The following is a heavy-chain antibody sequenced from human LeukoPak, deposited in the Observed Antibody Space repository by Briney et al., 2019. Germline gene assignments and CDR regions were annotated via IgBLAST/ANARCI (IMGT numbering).Heavy chain of an antibody. V-gene: IGHV3-33*06. Sequence: PGGSLRLSCAASGFTFSSWGMHWVRQAPGKGLEWVAVIWYDGSNKYYADSVKGRFTISRDNSKNTLYLQMNSLRAEDTAVYYCAKDITTGTSALDYWGQGTLVTVSS. CDR1: GFTFSSWG. CDR2: IWYDGSNK. D-gene: IGHD1-1*01. CDR3: AKDITTGTSALDY. J-gene: IGHJ4*02.